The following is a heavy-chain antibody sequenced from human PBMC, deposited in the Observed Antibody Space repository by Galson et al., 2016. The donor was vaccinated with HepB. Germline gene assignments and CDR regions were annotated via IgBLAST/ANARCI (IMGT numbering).Heavy chain of an antibody. Sequence: LRLSCAASGFTFNRRGMHWVRQAPGKGLEWVAADSMDGRRKFYADSVKGRFTISRDNSNNMLFLQMSSLRVDDTAVYYCAKRHEYCPPVGCSVDYWGQGTLVSVS. D-gene: IGHD2/OR15-2a*01. CDR1: GFTFNRRG. CDR2: DSMDGRRK. J-gene: IGHJ4*02. CDR3: AKRHEYCPPVGCSVDY. V-gene: IGHV3-30*18.